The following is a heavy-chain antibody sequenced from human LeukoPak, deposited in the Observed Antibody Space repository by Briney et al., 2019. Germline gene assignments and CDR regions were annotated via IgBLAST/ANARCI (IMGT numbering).Heavy chain of an antibody. Sequence: GGSLRLSCAVSGFTFSDYYMNWIRQAPGKGLEWVSYISSSGSTIYYADSVKGRFTISRDNAKNSLYLQMNSLRTEDMALYYCAKDITPRDCGSAPLGDAFDLWGQGTLVTVSS. CDR2: ISSSGSTI. D-gene: IGHD3-10*01. J-gene: IGHJ3*01. V-gene: IGHV3-11*01. CDR1: GFTFSDYY. CDR3: AKDITPRDCGSAPLGDAFDL.